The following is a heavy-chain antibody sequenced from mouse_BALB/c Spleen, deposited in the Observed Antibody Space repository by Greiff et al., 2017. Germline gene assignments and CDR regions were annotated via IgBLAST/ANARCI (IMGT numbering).Heavy chain of an antibody. V-gene: IGHV5-12-2*01. Sequence: EVKLVESGGGLVQPGGSLKLSCAASGFTFSSYTMSWVRQTPEKRLEWVAYISNGGGSTYYPDTVKGRFTISRDNAKNTLYLQMSSLKSEDTAMYYCARSGGYAFAYWGQGTLVTVSA. D-gene: IGHD2-2*01. CDR2: ISNGGGST. J-gene: IGHJ3*01. CDR3: ARSGGYAFAY. CDR1: GFTFSSYT.